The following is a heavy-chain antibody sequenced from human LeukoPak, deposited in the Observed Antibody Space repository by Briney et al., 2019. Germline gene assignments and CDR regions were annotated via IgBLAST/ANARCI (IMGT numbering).Heavy chain of an antibody. D-gene: IGHD3-22*01. J-gene: IGHJ3*02. V-gene: IGHV1-46*01. CDR1: GYTFTSYY. CDR3: ARARPHNYDSSRYYSAAFDI. Sequence: ASVKVSCKASGYTFTSYYMHWVRQAPGQGLEWMGIINPSGGSTSYAQKFQGRVTMTRDTSPSTVYMELSSLRSEDTAVYYCARARPHNYDSSRYYSAAFDIWGQGTMVTVSS. CDR2: INPSGGST.